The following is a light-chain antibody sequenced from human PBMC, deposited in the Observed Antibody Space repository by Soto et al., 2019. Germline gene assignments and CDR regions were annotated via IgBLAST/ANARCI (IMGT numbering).Light chain of an antibody. CDR3: QQYGSSPPMYT. CDR1: QSVNSRF. Sequence: EIVLTQSPGTLSLSPGERATLSCRASQSVNSRFLAWYQQKPGQAPRLLMYGASTRATGIPDRFSGSGSGADLPLTISRLEPEDFAGYYCQQYGSSPPMYTFGQGTKLEIQ. V-gene: IGKV3-20*01. J-gene: IGKJ2*01. CDR2: GAS.